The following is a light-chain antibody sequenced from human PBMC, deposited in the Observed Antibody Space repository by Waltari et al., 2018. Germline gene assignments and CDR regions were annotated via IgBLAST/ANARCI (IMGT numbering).Light chain of an antibody. J-gene: IGLJ1*01. CDR3: AAWDDSLSGLWV. Sequence: QSELTQPPSASGTPGQRVTISSSGSSSNIGSNYVSWYQQLPGTAPKLLIYRNNQRPSGVPDRFSGSKSGTSASLAISGLRSEDEADYYCAAWDDSLSGLWVFGTGTKVTVL. CDR2: RNN. CDR1: SSNIGSNY. V-gene: IGLV1-47*01.